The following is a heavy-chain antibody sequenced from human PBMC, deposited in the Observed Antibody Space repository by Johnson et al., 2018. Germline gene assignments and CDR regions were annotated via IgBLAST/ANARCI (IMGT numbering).Heavy chain of an antibody. CDR3: AGDRDMVVVVAATLNGMDV. CDR1: GGTFSSYA. Sequence: QVQLVESGAEVKKXGSSXKVXCKASGGTFSSYALSWVRQAPGQGLEWMGGIIPIFGTANYDQKFQGRVTITADESTGTAYMELRRLRSEDRAVYYCAGDRDMVVVVAATLNGMDVWGQGTTVTVSS. V-gene: IGHV1-69*01. CDR2: IIPIFGTA. J-gene: IGHJ6*02. D-gene: IGHD2-15*01.